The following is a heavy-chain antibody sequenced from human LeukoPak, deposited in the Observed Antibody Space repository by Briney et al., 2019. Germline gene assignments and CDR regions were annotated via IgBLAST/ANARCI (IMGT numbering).Heavy chain of an antibody. CDR1: GGSISSYY. J-gene: IGHJ3*02. Sequence: SETLSLTCTVSGGSISSYYWSWIRQPPGKGLEWIGYIYYSGSTNYNPSLKSRVTISVDTSKNQFSLKLSSVTAADTAVYYCATRRWPPDPAFDIWGQGTMVTVSS. D-gene: IGHD4-23*01. CDR3: ATRRWPPDPAFDI. V-gene: IGHV4-59*01. CDR2: IYYSGST.